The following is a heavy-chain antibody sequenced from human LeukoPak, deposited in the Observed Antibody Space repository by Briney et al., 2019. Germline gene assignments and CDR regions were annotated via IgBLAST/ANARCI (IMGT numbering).Heavy chain of an antibody. CDR1: GFTLSSYE. V-gene: IGHV3-48*01. J-gene: IGHJ4*02. D-gene: IGHD3-22*01. CDR2: IDYSGDTT. CDR3: ARDPHYYYYDSSGVFDY. Sequence: GGSLRLSCTASGFTLSSYEMTWIRQAPGKGLEWVSSIDYSGDTTYYADSVKGRFTISRDNAKNSLYLQMNSLRAEDTAVYYCARDPHYYYYDSSGVFDYWGQGTLVTVSS.